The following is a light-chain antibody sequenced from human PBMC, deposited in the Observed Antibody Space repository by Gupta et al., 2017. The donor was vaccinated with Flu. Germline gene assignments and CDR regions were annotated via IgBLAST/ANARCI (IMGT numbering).Light chain of an antibody. CDR1: SSNIGARAP. CDR2: DDG. Sequence: VTISCTGSSSNIGARAPVHWYRQLPGTAPKILIYDDGNRPSGVPDRFSASKSGTSASLAITGLQAEDEADYYCQSYNSLNGLYVFGTGTTVTVL. CDR3: QSYNSLNGLYV. V-gene: IGLV1-40*01. J-gene: IGLJ1*01.